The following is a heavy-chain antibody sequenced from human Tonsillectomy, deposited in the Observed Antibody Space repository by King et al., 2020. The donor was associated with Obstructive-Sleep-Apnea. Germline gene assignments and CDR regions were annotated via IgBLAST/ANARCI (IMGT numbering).Heavy chain of an antibody. CDR1: VFTFDDYT. V-gene: IGHV3-43*01. CDR2: ITRDGGTT. CDR3: AKEKGKIIDY. J-gene: IGHJ4*02. Sequence: VQLVESGGTAVHPGESLRLSCAASVFTFDDYTMHWVRQAPGKGLEWVALITRDGGTTFYTDSVRGRFTISRDNSNNFLYLQVISLRSDDTGLYFCAKEKGKIIDYWGQGTLVTVSS.